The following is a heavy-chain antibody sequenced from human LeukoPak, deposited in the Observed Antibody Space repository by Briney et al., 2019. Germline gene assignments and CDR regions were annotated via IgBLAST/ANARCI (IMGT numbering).Heavy chain of an antibody. CDR2: INPSGGST. J-gene: IGHJ2*01. Sequence: ASVKVSCKASGYAFTSYYMHWVRQAPGQGLEWMGIINPSGGSTSYAQKFQGRVTMTRDTSTSTVYMELSSLRSEDTAVYYCARDIDRGYYDSSGYYYVGWYFDLWGRGTLVTVSS. CDR3: ARDIDRGYYDSSGYYYVGWYFDL. V-gene: IGHV1-46*01. CDR1: GYAFTSYY. D-gene: IGHD3-22*01.